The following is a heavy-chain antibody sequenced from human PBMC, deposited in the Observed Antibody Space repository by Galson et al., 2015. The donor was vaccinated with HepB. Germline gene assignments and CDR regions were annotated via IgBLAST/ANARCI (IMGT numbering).Heavy chain of an antibody. CDR2: IYPGDSDT. CDR1: GYSFTNYW. J-gene: IGHJ4*02. CDR3: TILEGTSWYPDH. Sequence: QSGAEVKKPGECLKISCKGSGYSFTNYWNAWMRQMPGKGLEWMGFIYPGDSDTRYSPSFQGQVTISADKSISTAYLQWNDLKASVSSMFFCTILEGTSWYPDHWGQRTLVTVS. V-gene: IGHV5-51*01. D-gene: IGHD6-13*01.